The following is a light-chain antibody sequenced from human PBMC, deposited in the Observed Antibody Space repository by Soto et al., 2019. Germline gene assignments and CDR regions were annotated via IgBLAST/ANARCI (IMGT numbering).Light chain of an antibody. V-gene: IGKV1-5*03. CDR3: QQYNRYPLT. J-gene: IGKJ4*01. CDR2: KAS. Sequence: DIQMTQSPSTLSASVGDRVTITCRASQSISSWLAWYQQKPGKAPKLLIYKASSLESGVPSRFSGSGSGKEFTLTISRLQPDDFANYYCQQYNRYPLTFGGGTKVEIK. CDR1: QSISSW.